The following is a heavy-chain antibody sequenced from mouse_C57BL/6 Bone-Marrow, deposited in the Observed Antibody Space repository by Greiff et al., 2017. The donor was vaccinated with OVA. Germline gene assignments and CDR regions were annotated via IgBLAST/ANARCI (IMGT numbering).Heavy chain of an antibody. J-gene: IGHJ2*01. V-gene: IGHV1-54*01. Sequence: QVQLQQSGAELVRPGTSVKVSCKASGYAFTNYLIEWVKQRPGQGLEWIGVINPGSGGTNYNEEFKGKATLTADKSSSTAYMQLSSLTSEDSAVYFCARNSGYFDYWGQGTTLTVSS. CDR1: GYAFTNYL. CDR2: INPGSGGT. CDR3: ARNSGYFDY. D-gene: IGHD3-1*01.